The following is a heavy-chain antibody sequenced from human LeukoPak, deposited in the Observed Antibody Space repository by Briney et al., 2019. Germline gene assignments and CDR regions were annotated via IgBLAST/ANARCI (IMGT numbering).Heavy chain of an antibody. D-gene: IGHD2-2*01. CDR2: VSGGAGST. Sequence: PGGSLRLSCAASGFTFSNFAMSWVRQAPGKGREWVATVSGGAGSTYYADSVRGRSTISRDNSQNTLSLHMTSLRAEDTAIYYCAKSLTKITPATFDQWGQGTLVTVTS. CDR3: AKSLTKITPATFDQ. CDR1: GFTFSNFA. J-gene: IGHJ4*02. V-gene: IGHV3-23*01.